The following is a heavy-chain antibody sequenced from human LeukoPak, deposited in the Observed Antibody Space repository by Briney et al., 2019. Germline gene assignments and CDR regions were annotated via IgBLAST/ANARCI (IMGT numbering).Heavy chain of an antibody. Sequence: SQTLSLTCAVSGGSISSGGYSWSWIRQPPGTGLEWIGYIYHSGSTYYNPSLKSRVTISVDRSKNQFSLKLSSVTAADTAVYYCARATQLRNFDYWGQGTLVTVSS. J-gene: IGHJ4*02. CDR2: IYHSGST. CDR3: ARATQLRNFDY. V-gene: IGHV4-30-2*01. CDR1: GGSISSGGYS. D-gene: IGHD1-1*01.